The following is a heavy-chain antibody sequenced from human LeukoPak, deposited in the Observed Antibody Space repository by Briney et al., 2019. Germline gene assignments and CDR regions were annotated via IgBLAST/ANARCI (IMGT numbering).Heavy chain of an antibody. CDR3: ARGQYFAFDY. Sequence: SETLSLTCTVSGGSISSSSYYWGWIRQPPGKGLEWIGTIYYSGSTYYNPSLKSRVTISVDKSKNQFSLQLNSVTPEDTAVYYCARGQYFAFDYWGQGTLVTVSS. J-gene: IGHJ4*02. V-gene: IGHV4-39*01. CDR2: IYYSGST. D-gene: IGHD2/OR15-2a*01. CDR1: GGSISSSSYY.